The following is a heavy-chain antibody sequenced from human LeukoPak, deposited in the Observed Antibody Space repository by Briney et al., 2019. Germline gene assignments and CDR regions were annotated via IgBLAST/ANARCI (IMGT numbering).Heavy chain of an antibody. Sequence: PSETLSLTCTVSGGSINNYYWSWIRQPAGNGLEWIGRIYTRGSTNYNPSLKSRVTMSVDTSKNQCSLKLSSVTAAETAVYYCARGRYCSADICSGGDAFDIWGQGTMVSVSS. CDR1: GGSINNYY. CDR3: ARGRYCSADICSGGDAFDI. CDR2: IYTRGST. J-gene: IGHJ3*02. V-gene: IGHV4-4*07. D-gene: IGHD2-15*01.